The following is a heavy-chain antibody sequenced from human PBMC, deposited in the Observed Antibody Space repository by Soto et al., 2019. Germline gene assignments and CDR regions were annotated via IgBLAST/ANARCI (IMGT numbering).Heavy chain of an antibody. J-gene: IGHJ4*02. CDR2: IHDSGST. CDR1: GASIGTSNW. V-gene: IGHV4-4*02. D-gene: IGHD5-18*01. Sequence: SETLSLTCAVSGASIGTSNWCSWVRQSPGKGLEWIGEIHDSGSTKYNPSLKSRVTISVDKSKSQFSLKLSSVTAADTAVYYCARRKRIQLWLTKRAYFDYWGQGTLVTVSS. CDR3: ARRKRIQLWLTKRAYFDY.